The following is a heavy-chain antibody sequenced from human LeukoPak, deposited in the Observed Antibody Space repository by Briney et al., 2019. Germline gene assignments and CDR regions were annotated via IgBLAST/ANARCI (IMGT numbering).Heavy chain of an antibody. V-gene: IGHV1-69*13. CDR1: GGTFSSYA. CDR2: IIPIFGTA. CDR3: ARGCSGITGLCYYYYGMDV. J-gene: IGHJ6*02. Sequence: SVKGSCKASGGTFSSYAISWVRQATGQGLDWMGGIIPIFGTANYAQKFQGRVTITADESTSTAYMELSSLRSEDTAVYYCARGCSGITGLCYYYYGMDVWGQGTTVTDSS. D-gene: IGHD1-20*01.